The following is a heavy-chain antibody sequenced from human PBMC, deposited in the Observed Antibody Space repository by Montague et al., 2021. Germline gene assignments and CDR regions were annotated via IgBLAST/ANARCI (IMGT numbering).Heavy chain of an antibody. CDR3: ARSYDS. D-gene: IGHD3-10*01. V-gene: IGHV3-74*01. Sequence: SLRLSCAASGFTFSSYWMHWVRQAPGKGLVWVSTIKTDGSSTNYADSVKGRFTISRDNAKNTLYLQMNSLRVEDTAVYYCARSYDSWGRGALATVSS. J-gene: IGHJ4*02. CDR2: IKTDGSST. CDR1: GFTFSSYW.